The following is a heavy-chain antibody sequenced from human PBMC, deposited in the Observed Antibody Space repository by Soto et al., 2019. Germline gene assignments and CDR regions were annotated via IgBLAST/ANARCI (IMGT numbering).Heavy chain of an antibody. V-gene: IGHV3-23*01. CDR1: GFTFRDYA. D-gene: IGHD3-9*01. J-gene: IGHJ4*02. CDR3: AKGGAVYGLLTHDY. Sequence: EVQLLESGGGLEQPGGSLRLSCAASGFTFRDYAMSWVRPAPGKGLEWVTTITGSSSNLYYSDSVKGRFAISRDNSKNTLYLQMDSLTAEDTAVYYCAKGGAVYGLLTHDYWGQGTLVTVSS. CDR2: ITGSSSNL.